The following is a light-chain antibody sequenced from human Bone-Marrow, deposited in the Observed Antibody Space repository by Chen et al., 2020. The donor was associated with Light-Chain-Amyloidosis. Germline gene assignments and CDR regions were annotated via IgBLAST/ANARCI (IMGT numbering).Light chain of an antibody. CDR3: QVWDRSSDRPV. V-gene: IGLV3-21*02. Sequence: SYVLTQPSSVSVAPGQTATIACGGNNIGSTSVHWYQQTPGQAPLLVVCDDSDRPSGIPERLSGSNSGTTATLTISRVEAGDEADYYCQVWDRSSDRPVFGGGTKLTVL. CDR1: NIGSTS. J-gene: IGLJ3*02. CDR2: DDS.